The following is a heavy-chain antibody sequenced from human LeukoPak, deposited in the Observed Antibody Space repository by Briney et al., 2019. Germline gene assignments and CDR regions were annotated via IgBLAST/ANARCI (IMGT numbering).Heavy chain of an antibody. CDR2: IKQDGSEE. Sequence: GGSLRLSCTASGFTFSKCGKSSVRQPPGKGLEWVAIIKQDGSEEHYVDSVKGRFTISRDNTKNSLFLQMNSLRCEDTAIYYCARVPWNDAYFDDWGQGTLVTVSP. V-gene: IGHV3-7*05. CDR3: ARVPWNDAYFDD. J-gene: IGHJ4*02. D-gene: IGHD1-1*01. CDR1: GFTFSKCG.